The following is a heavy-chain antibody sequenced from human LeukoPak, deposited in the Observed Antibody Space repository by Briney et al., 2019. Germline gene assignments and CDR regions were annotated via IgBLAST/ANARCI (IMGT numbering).Heavy chain of an antibody. CDR3: ASQGLDTAMAPHFDY. D-gene: IGHD5-18*01. J-gene: IGHJ4*02. CDR2: IKQDGSEK. V-gene: IGHV3-7*03. Sequence: GGSLRLSCAASGFTFISYWMSWVRQAPGKGLEWVANIKQDGSEKYYVDSVKGRFTISRDNAKNSLYLQMNSLRAEDTAVYYCASQGLDTAMAPHFDYWGQGTLVTVSS. CDR1: GFTFISYW.